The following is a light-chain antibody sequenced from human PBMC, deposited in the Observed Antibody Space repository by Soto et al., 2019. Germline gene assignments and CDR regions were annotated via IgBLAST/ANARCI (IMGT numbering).Light chain of an antibody. CDR2: VNSDGGH. V-gene: IGLV4-69*01. CDR3: QTWGAGIRV. Sequence: QSVLTQSPSACASLAASVKLTCTVDSGHSTYAIAWHQQQPEKGPRYLMKVNSDGGHTKGDGIPDRFSGSSSGAERYLTISRLQSEDEAEYYCQTWGAGIRVFGGGTKLTVL. CDR1: SGHSTYA. J-gene: IGLJ3*02.